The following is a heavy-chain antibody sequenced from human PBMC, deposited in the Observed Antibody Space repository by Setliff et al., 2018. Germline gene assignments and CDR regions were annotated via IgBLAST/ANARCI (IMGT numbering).Heavy chain of an antibody. D-gene: IGHD2-21*02. Sequence: ASVKVSCKVSGNTLTHLSIHWVRQAPGEGLEWIGGFDPEEGERIYAPRLQGRVTMTEDTSTTTAYMELRSLTSDDTAVYYCARVRPCGVDCSTGVGGPYYFDHWGQGTLVTVSS. CDR2: FDPEEGER. J-gene: IGHJ4*02. V-gene: IGHV1-24*01. CDR3: ARVRPCGVDCSTGVGGPYYFDH. CDR1: GNTLTHLS.